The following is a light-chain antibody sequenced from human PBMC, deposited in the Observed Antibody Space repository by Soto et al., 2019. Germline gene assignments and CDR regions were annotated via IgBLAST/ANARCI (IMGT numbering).Light chain of an antibody. Sequence: QSVLTQPPSASGTPGQRVTIPCFGRNSNIGSNSVYWYQQFPGTAPKLLIYYSNQRPSGVPDRFSGSKSVTSASLAISGLRSGDEADYYCAAWDDSLSGWVFGGGTKVTVL. J-gene: IGLJ3*02. CDR1: NSNIGSNS. CDR2: YSN. CDR3: AAWDDSLSGWV. V-gene: IGLV1-47*02.